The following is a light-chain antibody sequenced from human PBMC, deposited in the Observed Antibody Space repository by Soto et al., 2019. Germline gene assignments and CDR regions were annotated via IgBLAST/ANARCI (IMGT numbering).Light chain of an antibody. CDR2: EVS. J-gene: IGLJ2*01. CDR3: SSYASSRTLV. CDR1: SSDVGGYNY. Sequence: QSALTRPASVSGSPGQSITISCTGTSSDVGGYNYVSWYQQHPGKAPKLMIYEVSNRPSGVSNRFSASKSGNTASLTISGLQADDEADYYCSSYASSRTLVFGGGTKLTVL. V-gene: IGLV2-14*01.